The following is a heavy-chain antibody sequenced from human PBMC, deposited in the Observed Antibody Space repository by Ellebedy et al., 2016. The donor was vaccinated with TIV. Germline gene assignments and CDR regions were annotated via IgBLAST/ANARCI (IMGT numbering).Heavy chain of an antibody. CDR1: GYTFTSYY. CDR2: INPSGGST. D-gene: IGHD2-21*02. Sequence: ASVKVSCKASGYTFTSYYMHWMRQAPGQGLEWMGIINPSGGSTSYAQKLQGRVTMTRDTSTSTVYMELSSLRSEDTAVYYCARDGSPDIPGDYWGQGTLVTVSS. J-gene: IGHJ4*02. V-gene: IGHV1-46*04. CDR3: ARDGSPDIPGDY.